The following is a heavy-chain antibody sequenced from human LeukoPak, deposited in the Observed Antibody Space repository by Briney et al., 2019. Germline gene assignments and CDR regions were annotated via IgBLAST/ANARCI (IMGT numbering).Heavy chain of an antibody. CDR3: ARAPAATGTIDY. Sequence: SETLSLTCAVSGGSFSGHYWTWIRQPPGKGLEWVGEINHSGSTNYNPSLKSRVAISVDTSKIEFSLKLTSVTAADTAVYYCARAPAATGTIDYWGQGTLVTVSS. V-gene: IGHV4-34*01. CDR1: GGSFSGHY. D-gene: IGHD6-13*01. CDR2: INHSGST. J-gene: IGHJ4*02.